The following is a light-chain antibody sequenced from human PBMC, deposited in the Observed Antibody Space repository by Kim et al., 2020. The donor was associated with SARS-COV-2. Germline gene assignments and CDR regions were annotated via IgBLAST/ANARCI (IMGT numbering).Light chain of an antibody. Sequence: VSVSPGQTAIITCSGDQLGDNYVCWYQQKPGQSPVLVIYQDIKRPSGIPERFSGSNSGNTATLTISGTQAMDEADYYCQAWDGRVVFGGGTQLTVL. J-gene: IGLJ2*01. CDR1: QLGDNY. V-gene: IGLV3-1*01. CDR2: QDI. CDR3: QAWDGRVV.